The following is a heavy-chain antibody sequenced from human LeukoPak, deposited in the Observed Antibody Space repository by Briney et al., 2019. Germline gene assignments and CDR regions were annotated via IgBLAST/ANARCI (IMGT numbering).Heavy chain of an antibody. V-gene: IGHV1-69*05. CDR3: AREDCSSTSCYTGRRYNWFDP. Sequence: SVKVSCKASGGTFSSYAISWVRQAPGQGLERMGGIIPIFGTANYAQKFQGRVTITTDESTSTAYMELSSLRSEDTAVYYCAREDCSSTSCYTGRRYNWFDPWGQGTLVTVSS. CDR2: IIPIFGTA. J-gene: IGHJ5*02. D-gene: IGHD2-2*02. CDR1: GGTFSSYA.